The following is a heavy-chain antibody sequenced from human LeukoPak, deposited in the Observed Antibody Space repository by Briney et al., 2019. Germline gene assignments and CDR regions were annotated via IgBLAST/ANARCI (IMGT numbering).Heavy chain of an antibody. V-gene: IGHV3-30*18. Sequence: GGSLRLSCAASGFTFSSYGMHWVRQAPGKGLEWVAVISYDGSNKYYADSVKGRFTISRDNSKNPLYLQMNSLRDEDTAVYYCAKSKVKLRFLEWLLDYWGQGTLVTVSS. D-gene: IGHD3-3*01. CDR3: AKSKVKLRFLEWLLDY. CDR1: GFTFSSYG. J-gene: IGHJ4*02. CDR2: ISYDGSNK.